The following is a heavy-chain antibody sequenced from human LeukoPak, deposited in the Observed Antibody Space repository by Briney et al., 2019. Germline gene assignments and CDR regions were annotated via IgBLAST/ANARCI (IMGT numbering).Heavy chain of an antibody. D-gene: IGHD5-12*01. CDR2: ISSSSSYI. J-gene: IGHJ4*02. Sequence: GGSLRLSCVASGFTFSSYSMNWVCQAPGKGLEWVSSISSSSSYIYYADSVKGRFTISRDNAKNSLYPQMNSLRAEDTAVYYCARDQYSGVNDYWGQGTLVTVSS. CDR3: ARDQYSGVNDY. CDR1: GFTFSSYS. V-gene: IGHV3-21*01.